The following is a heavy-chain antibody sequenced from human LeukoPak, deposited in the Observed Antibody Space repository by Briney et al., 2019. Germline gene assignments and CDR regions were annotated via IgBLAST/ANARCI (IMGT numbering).Heavy chain of an antibody. V-gene: IGHV1-69*05. D-gene: IGHD3-9*01. J-gene: IGHJ4*02. Sequence: SVKVSCKASGGTFSSYAISWVRQAPGQGLEWMGRITPIFGTANYAQKFQGRVTITTDESTSTAYMELSSLRSEDTAVYYCARARGGGIYDILTDDYWGQGTLVTVSS. CDR1: GGTFSSYA. CDR2: ITPIFGTA. CDR3: ARARGGGIYDILTDDY.